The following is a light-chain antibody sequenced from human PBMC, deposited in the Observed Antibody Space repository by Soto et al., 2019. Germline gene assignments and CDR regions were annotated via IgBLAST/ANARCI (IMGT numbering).Light chain of an antibody. CDR3: QHSYSTPIT. V-gene: IGKV1-39*01. J-gene: IGKJ5*01. CDR1: QGISSY. Sequence: DIQMTQSPSSLSASVGDKVTITCRASQGISSYLIWYQQKPGKAPKLLIYAASSLQSGVPSRFSGSGSGTDFTLTISSLQPEDFATYYCQHSYSTPITFGQGTRLEIK. CDR2: AAS.